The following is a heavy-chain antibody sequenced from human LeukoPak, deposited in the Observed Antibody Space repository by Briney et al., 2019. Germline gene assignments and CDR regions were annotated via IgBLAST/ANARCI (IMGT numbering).Heavy chain of an antibody. Sequence: ASVTVSCKASGYTFTSYYMHWVRQAPGQGLEWMGIINPSGGSTSYAQKFQGRVTMTRDTSTSTVYMELSSLRSEDTAVYYCARAGLGGIVVVPAAEWSWFDPWGQGTLVTVSS. CDR1: GYTFTSYY. J-gene: IGHJ5*02. CDR3: ARAGLGGIVVVPAAEWSWFDP. D-gene: IGHD2-2*01. V-gene: IGHV1-46*03. CDR2: INPSGGST.